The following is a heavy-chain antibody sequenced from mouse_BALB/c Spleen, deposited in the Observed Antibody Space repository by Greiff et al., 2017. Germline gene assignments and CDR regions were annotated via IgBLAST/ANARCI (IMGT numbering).Heavy chain of an antibody. D-gene: IGHD1-2*01. Sequence: EVKLVESGGGLVKPGGSLKLSCAASGFTFSDYYMYWVRQTPEKRLEWVATISDGGSYTYYPDSVKGRFTISRDNAKNNLYLQMSSLKSEDTAMYYCARDGETLLRLRFAYWGQGTLVTVSA. CDR2: ISDGGSYT. V-gene: IGHV5-4*02. CDR1: GFTFSDYY. J-gene: IGHJ3*01. CDR3: ARDGETLLRLRFAY.